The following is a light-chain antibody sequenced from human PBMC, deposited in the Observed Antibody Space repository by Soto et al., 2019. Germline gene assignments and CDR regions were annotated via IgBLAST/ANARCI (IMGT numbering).Light chain of an antibody. Sequence: EIVLTQSPGTRSLSPGERATLSCRASQSVSNNLAWYQQKPGQAPRLLIYDASTRATGIPARFSGSGSGTEFTLTISGLQSEDFAVYYCQQYNNWPPWTFGQGTKVEIK. J-gene: IGKJ1*01. CDR3: QQYNNWPPWT. V-gene: IGKV3-15*01. CDR1: QSVSNN. CDR2: DAS.